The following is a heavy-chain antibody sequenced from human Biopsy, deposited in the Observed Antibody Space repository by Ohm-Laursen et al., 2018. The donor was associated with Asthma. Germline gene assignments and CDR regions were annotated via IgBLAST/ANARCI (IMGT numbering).Heavy chain of an antibody. V-gene: IGHV4-34*01. CDR1: GGSLRGYV. J-gene: IGHJ6*02. D-gene: IGHD3-3*01. Sequence: SETLSLTCPVYGGSLRGYVWTWIRQPSGKGLEWIGESTQGGGTTFNPSLKSRVTISIDSSKSQLSLKVRSVTAADTAVYYCARGPEWNGLDVWGQGTTVTVSS. CDR3: ARGPEWNGLDV. CDR2: STQGGGT.